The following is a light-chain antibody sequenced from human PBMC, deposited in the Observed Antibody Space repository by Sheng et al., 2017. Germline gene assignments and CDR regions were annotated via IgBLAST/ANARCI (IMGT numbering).Light chain of an antibody. CDR3: QQRSNWPLT. Sequence: EIVLTQSPGTLSLSPGERATLSCRASQSVSSSYLAWYQQKPGQAPRRLIYDASNRATGIPARFSGSGSGTDFTLTVSSLEPEDFAVYYCQQRSNWPLTFGPGTKVDIK. J-gene: IGKJ3*01. V-gene: IGKV3D-20*02. CDR2: DAS. CDR1: QSVSSSY.